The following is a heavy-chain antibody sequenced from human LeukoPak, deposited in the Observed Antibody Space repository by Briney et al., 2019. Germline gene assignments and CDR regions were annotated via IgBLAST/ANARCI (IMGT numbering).Heavy chain of an antibody. CDR1: GGSISSDY. D-gene: IGHD2-2*01. J-gene: IGHJ6*02. V-gene: IGHV4-59*08. Sequence: SGTLSLTCTVPGGSISSDYWSWIRQPPRKGLEWIGYIYYSGSTNYNPSLKRRVTISVDTSKTEFSLKLSSVTAADTAVYYCARGSSPLDVWGQGTTVTVSS. CDR2: IYYSGST. CDR3: ARGSSPLDV.